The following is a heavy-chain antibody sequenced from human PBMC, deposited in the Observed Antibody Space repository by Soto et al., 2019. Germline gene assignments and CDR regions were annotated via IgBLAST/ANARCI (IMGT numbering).Heavy chain of an antibody. CDR3: ARGTAYIDGWRTFDL. CDR1: DDSFRGAEYY. D-gene: IGHD6-19*01. J-gene: IGHJ4*02. CDR2: TYYNGDT. V-gene: IGHV4-61*08. Sequence: PSETLSLTCTVSDDSFRGAEYYWSWIRQPLGKGPEWIGYTYYNGDTKYNPALRSRVTMSEDTSKNQFSLRLSSVTAADTAVYFCARGTAYIDGWRTFDLWGRGILVTVS.